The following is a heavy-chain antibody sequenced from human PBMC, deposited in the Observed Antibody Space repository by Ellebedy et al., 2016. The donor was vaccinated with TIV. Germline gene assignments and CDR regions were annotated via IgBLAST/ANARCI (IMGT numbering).Heavy chain of an antibody. Sequence: GESLKISCAASGFTFSGFVMHWVRQAPGKGLEWVSSISTTSRYIHYAESVKGRFTISRDNAKNSLYLQMNSLRAEDTAVYYCARAFSIPAAAFDYWGQGTLVTVSS. CDR1: GFTFSGFV. J-gene: IGHJ4*02. D-gene: IGHD6-13*01. CDR2: ISTTSRYI. CDR3: ARAFSIPAAAFDY. V-gene: IGHV3-21*01.